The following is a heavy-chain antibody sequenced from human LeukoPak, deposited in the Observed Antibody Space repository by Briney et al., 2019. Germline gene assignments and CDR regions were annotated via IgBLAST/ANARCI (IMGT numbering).Heavy chain of an antibody. CDR3: AREAELRLHPFDY. Sequence: PGGSLRLSCAASGFTFSSYSMNWVRQAPGKGLEWVSSISSSSSYIYYADSVKGRFTISRDNAKNSLYLQMNSLRAEDTAVYYCAREAELRLHPFDYWGQGTLVTVSS. V-gene: IGHV3-21*01. CDR2: ISSSSSYI. CDR1: GFTFSSYS. J-gene: IGHJ4*02. D-gene: IGHD5-18*01.